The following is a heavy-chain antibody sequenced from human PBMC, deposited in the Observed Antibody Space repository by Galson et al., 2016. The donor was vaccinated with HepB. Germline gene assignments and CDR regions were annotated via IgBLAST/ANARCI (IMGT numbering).Heavy chain of an antibody. CDR2: IYYRGST. Sequence: TLSLTCTVSGSSISSGDYYWSWIRQTPGKGLAWIGYIYYRGSTSYNPSLKSRGTISVDTSKNQFSLKLSSVTAADTAVYYCAQTYTYGLRFDYWGQGTLVTVSS. V-gene: IGHV4-30-4*01. CDR1: GSSISSGDYY. CDR3: AQTYTYGLRFDY. D-gene: IGHD5-18*01. J-gene: IGHJ4*02.